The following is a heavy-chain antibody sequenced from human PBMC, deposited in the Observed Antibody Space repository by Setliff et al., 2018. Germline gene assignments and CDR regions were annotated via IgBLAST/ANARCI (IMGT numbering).Heavy chain of an antibody. CDR1: GGTFGLSA. V-gene: IGHV1-69*13. CDR2: MLPLHGTR. D-gene: IGHD4-17*01. Sequence: ASVKVSCKASGGTFGLSAISWVRQAPGQGLEWVGGMLPLHGTRNHTPKLQGRVSITADESKTTVFMELSSLTSGDTAIYFCVRAPPALHGEYGYFDLWGRGTLVTVSS. CDR3: VRAPPALHGEYGYFDL. J-gene: IGHJ2*01.